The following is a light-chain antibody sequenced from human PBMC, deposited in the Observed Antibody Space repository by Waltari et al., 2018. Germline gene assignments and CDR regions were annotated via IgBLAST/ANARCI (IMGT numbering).Light chain of an antibody. J-gene: IGLJ3*02. Sequence: QSALTQPASVSGSPGQSITISCTGTSSDIGYYNLVSWYQHLPGKAPKVMIYEVTKRPSWVSIRFSGSKSGNTASLTISGVQAEDEGHYYCCSYAGSGTWVFGGGTKLTVL. CDR1: SSDIGYYNL. CDR3: CSYAGSGTWV. CDR2: EVT. V-gene: IGLV2-23*02.